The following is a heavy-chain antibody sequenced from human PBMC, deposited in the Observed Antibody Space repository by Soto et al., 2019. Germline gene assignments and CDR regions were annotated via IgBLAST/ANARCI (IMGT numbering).Heavy chain of an antibody. J-gene: IGHJ4*02. CDR3: AKGTAVTTGDMAY. Sequence: EVQLLESGGGLVQPGGSLRLSCAASGFTFSSFAMTWVRQAPGKGLEWVSSLTGSGDSTYYADSVKGRFTISRDNSKNTLYLQMNSLRAEDTALYYCAKGTAVTTGDMAYWGQGTLVTVSS. D-gene: IGHD4-17*01. V-gene: IGHV3-23*01. CDR2: LTGSGDST. CDR1: GFTFSSFA.